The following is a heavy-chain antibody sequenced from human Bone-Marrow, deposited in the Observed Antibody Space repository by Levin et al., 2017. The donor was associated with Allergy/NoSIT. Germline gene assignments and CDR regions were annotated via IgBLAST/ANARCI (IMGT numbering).Heavy chain of an antibody. CDR1: GGSISSSSYY. CDR2: IYYSGST. Sequence: PSETLSLTCTVSGGSISSSSYYWGWIRQPPGKGLEWIGSIYYSGSTYYNPSLKSRVTISLDTSKNQFSLKLSSVTAADTAVYYCARDERIQLLVFDYWGQGTLVTVSS. D-gene: IGHD5-18*01. CDR3: ARDERIQLLVFDY. V-gene: IGHV4-39*07. J-gene: IGHJ4*02.